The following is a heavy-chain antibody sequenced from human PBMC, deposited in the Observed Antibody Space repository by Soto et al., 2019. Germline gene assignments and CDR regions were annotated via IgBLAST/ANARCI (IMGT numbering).Heavy chain of an antibody. Sequence: PGGSLRLSCAASGFTFSSYWMSWVRQAPGKGLEWVANIKQDGSEKYYVDSVKGRFTISRDNAKNSLYLQMNSLRAEDTAVYYCARAHDFWSGLSDAFDIWGQGTMVTVSS. J-gene: IGHJ3*02. CDR3: ARAHDFWSGLSDAFDI. D-gene: IGHD3-3*01. CDR2: IKQDGSEK. CDR1: GFTFSSYW. V-gene: IGHV3-7*01.